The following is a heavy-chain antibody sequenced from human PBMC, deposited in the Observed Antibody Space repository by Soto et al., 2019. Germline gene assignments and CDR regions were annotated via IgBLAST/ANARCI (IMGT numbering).Heavy chain of an antibody. V-gene: IGHV1-8*01. J-gene: IGHJ4*02. Sequence: ASVKVSCKASGYTFTSYDINWVRQATGQGLEWMGWMNPNSGNTGYAQKFQGRVTMTRNTSISTAYMELSSLRSEDTAVYYWARERGASSPFDDWGQGSLVTVSS. CDR3: ARERGASSPFDD. D-gene: IGHD6-19*01. CDR1: GYTFTSYD. CDR2: MNPNSGNT.